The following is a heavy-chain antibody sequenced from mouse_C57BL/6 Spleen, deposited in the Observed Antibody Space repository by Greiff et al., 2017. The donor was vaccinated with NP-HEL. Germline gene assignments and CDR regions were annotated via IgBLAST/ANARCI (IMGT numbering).Heavy chain of an antibody. CDR2: ISDGGSYT. Sequence: EVQRVESGGGLVKPGGSLKLSCAASGFTFSSYAMSWVRQTPEKRLEWVATISDGGSYTYYPDNVKGRFTISRDNAKNNLYLQMSHLKAEDTAMYYCARDTTLYYDYDGGGMDYWGQGTSVTVSS. J-gene: IGHJ4*01. V-gene: IGHV5-4*01. CDR1: GFTFSSYA. D-gene: IGHD2-4*01. CDR3: ARDTTLYYDYDGGGMDY.